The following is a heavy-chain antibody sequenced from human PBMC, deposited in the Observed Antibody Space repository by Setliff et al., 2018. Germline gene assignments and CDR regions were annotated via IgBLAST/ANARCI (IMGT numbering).Heavy chain of an antibody. Sequence: GASLKISCAASGFTFSSSWLIWVRQVPGKGLDWVANMNQDSINKYHVDSVQGRFTISRDNAKNSLFLQMDSLRVEDTAVYYCASGLGKGTVDYGGQGTLVTVSS. J-gene: IGHJ4*02. CDR2: MNQDSINK. CDR1: GFTFSSSW. V-gene: IGHV3-7*03. CDR3: ASGLGKGTVDY. D-gene: IGHD3-16*01.